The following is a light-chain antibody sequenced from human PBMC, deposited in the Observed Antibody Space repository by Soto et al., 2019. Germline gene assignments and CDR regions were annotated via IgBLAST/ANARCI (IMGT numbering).Light chain of an antibody. J-gene: IGKJ2*01. CDR3: QQSYRSPQT. CDR1: QSISSY. Sequence: DIQMTQSPSSLSASVGDRVTITCRARQSISSYLNWYQQKPGKAPKILIYAASGLQSGVPSRFSASVSGTDFTLSISSLQPEDFATYFCQQSYRSPQTFGQGTKLEIK. V-gene: IGKV1-39*01. CDR2: AAS.